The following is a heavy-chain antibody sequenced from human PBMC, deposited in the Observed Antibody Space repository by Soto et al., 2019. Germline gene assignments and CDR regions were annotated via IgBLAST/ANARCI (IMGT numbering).Heavy chain of an antibody. CDR2: INPNSGGT. CDR1: GYTFTGYY. CDR3: ARVRPSYSSSLRRGWFDP. V-gene: IGHV1-2*02. J-gene: IGHJ5*02. D-gene: IGHD6-6*01. Sequence: ASVKVSCKASGYTFTGYYMHWVRQAPGEGLEWMGWINPNSGGTNYAQKFQGRVTMTRDTSISTAYMELSRLRSDDTAVYYCARVRPSYSSSLRRGWFDPWGQGTLVTVSS.